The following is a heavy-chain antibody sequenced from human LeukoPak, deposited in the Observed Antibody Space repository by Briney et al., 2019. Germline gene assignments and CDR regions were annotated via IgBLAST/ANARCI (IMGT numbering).Heavy chain of an antibody. J-gene: IGHJ4*02. D-gene: IGHD3-10*01. CDR3: ARDQWYYYGSGSYHPQDY. Sequence: GGSLRLACAASGFTFSDYYMSWIRQAPGKGLEWVSYISSSSSYTNYADSVKGRFTISRDNAKNSLYLQMNSLRAEDTAVYYCARDQWYYYGSGSYHPQDYWGQGTLVTVSS. CDR1: GFTFSDYY. V-gene: IGHV3-11*06. CDR2: ISSSSSYT.